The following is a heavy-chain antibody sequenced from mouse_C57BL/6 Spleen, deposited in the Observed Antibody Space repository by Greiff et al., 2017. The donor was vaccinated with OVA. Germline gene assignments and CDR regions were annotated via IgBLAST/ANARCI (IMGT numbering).Heavy chain of an antibody. CDR3: ARSLTGTGAMDY. CDR2: IRNKANGYTT. Sequence: DVMLVESGGGLVQPGGSLSLSCAASGFTFTDYYMSWVRQPPGKALEWLGFIRNKANGYTTEYSASVKGRFTISRDNSQSILYLQMNALRAEDSATYYCARSLTGTGAMDYWGQGTSVTVSS. J-gene: IGHJ4*01. V-gene: IGHV7-3*01. D-gene: IGHD4-1*01. CDR1: GFTFTDYY.